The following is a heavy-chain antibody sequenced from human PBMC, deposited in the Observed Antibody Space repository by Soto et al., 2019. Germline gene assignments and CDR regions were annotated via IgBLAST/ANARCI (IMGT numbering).Heavy chain of an antibody. CDR2: IIPIFGTA. J-gene: IGHJ4*02. D-gene: IGHD3-22*01. Sequence: QVQLVQSGAEVKKPGSSVKVSCKASGGTFSSYAISWVRQAPGQGLEWMGGIIPIFGTANYAQKFQGRVTITADESTSTAYMELCSLRSEDTAVYYCARSLYYDSSGYYYDLEDWGQGTLVTVSP. CDR3: ARSLYYDSSGYYYDLED. CDR1: GGTFSSYA. V-gene: IGHV1-69*01.